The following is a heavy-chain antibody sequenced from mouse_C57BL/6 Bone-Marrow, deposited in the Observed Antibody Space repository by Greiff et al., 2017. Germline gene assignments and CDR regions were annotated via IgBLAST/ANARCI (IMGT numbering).Heavy chain of an antibody. Sequence: QVQLQQSGSELRSPGSSVKLSCKDFDSEVFPIAYMSWVRQKPGHGFEWIGGILPSIGRTSYGEKFEDKATLDADTLSNTAYLELNSLTSEDSAIYYCARGGGYDKYFDVWGTGTTVTVSS. V-gene: IGHV15-2*01. J-gene: IGHJ1*03. CDR1: DSEVFPIAY. D-gene: IGHD2-2*01. CDR3: ARGGGYDKYFDV. CDR2: ILPSIGRT.